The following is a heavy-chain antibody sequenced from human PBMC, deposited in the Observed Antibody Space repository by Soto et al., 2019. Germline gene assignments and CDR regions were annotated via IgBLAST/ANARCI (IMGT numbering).Heavy chain of an antibody. D-gene: IGHD3-22*01. J-gene: IGHJ5*02. CDR1: GGSISSYY. CDR3: ARANEYYYDSSGYDNRFDP. V-gene: IGHV4-59*01. Sequence: PSETLSLTCTVSGGSISSYYWSWIRQPPGKGLEWIGYIYYSGSTNYNPSLKSRVTISVDTSKNQFSLKLSSVTAADTAVYYCARANEYYYDSSGYDNRFDPWGQGTLVTVSS. CDR2: IYYSGST.